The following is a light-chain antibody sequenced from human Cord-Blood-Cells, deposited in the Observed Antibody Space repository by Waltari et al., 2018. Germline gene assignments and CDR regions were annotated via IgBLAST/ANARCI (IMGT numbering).Light chain of an antibody. V-gene: IGLV2-14*01. Sequence: QSALTQPASVSGSPGQSITISCTGTSRDVGGYNYFSWYQQHPGKAPTLMIYDVSKRPSGVSNRFSGSKSGNTASLTISGLQAEDEADYYCSSYTSSSTLVFGGGTKLTVL. CDR2: DVS. CDR1: SRDVGGYNY. CDR3: SSYTSSSTLV. J-gene: IGLJ2*01.